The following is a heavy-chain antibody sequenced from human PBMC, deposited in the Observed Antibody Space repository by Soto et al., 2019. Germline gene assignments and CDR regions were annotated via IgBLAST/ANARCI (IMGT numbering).Heavy chain of an antibody. V-gene: IGHV5-51*01. Sequence: GASLKISCNRSGYSFNSYWIGWVRQMPGKGLERMGIIYPGDSYPRYSPSFQGHVTISADKSVSTASLPWSSLQASDDPIYSCASRVGYGLDAFGIWQRGTMGAVSS. J-gene: IGHJ3*02. CDR1: GYSFNSYW. D-gene: IGHD2-15*01. CDR3: ASRVGYGLDAFGI. CDR2: IYPGDSYP.